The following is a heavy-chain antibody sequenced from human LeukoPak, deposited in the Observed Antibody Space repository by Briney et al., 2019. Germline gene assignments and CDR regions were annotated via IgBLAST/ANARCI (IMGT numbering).Heavy chain of an antibody. D-gene: IGHD6-13*01. CDR2: IGWNGGNT. CDR3: AKEARGSSWTGFDY. CDR1: GFTFDVYS. V-gene: IGHV3-43*01. J-gene: IGHJ4*02. Sequence: GGSLRLSCAASGFTFDVYSRHWVRQAPGKGLEWVSLIGWNGGNTYYADSVKGRFTVSWDKSKNSLYLQMNSLRSEDTALYHCAKEARGSSWTGFDYWGQGALVTVAS.